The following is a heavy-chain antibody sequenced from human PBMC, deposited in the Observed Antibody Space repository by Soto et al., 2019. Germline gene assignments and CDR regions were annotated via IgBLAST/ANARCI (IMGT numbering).Heavy chain of an antibody. D-gene: IGHD2-15*01. J-gene: IGHJ1*01. V-gene: IGHV4-34*01. Sequence: PSETLSLTCAVYGGSFSGYYWSWIRQPPGKGLEWIGEINHSGSTNYNPSLKSRVTISVDTSKNQFSLKLSSVTAADTAVYYCARIGYIVVVVAATSAEYFQHWGQGTLVTVSS. CDR2: INHSGST. CDR3: ARIGYIVVVVAATSAEYFQH. CDR1: GGSFSGYY.